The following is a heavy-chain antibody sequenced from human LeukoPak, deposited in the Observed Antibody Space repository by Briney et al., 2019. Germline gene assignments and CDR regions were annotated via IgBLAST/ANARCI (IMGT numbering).Heavy chain of an antibody. CDR1: GGSFSGYY. V-gene: IGHV4-34*01. CDR3: ARVGYDYVWGSYLFDY. J-gene: IGHJ4*02. D-gene: IGHD3-16*02. CDR2: INHSGST. Sequence: SETLSLTCAVYGGSFSGYYWSWIRQPPGKGLEWIGEINHSGSTNYNPSLKSRVTISVDTSKNQFSLKLSSVTAADTAVYYCARVGYDYVWGSYLFDYWGQGTLVTVSS.